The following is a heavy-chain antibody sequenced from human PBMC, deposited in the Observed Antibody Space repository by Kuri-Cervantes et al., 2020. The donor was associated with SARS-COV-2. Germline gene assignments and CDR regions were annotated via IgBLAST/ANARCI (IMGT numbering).Heavy chain of an antibody. CDR1: GGSFSGYY. V-gene: IGHV4-34*01. Sequence: GSLRLSCAVYGGSFSGYYWSWIRQPPGKGLEWIGEINHSGSTNYNPSLKSRVTISVDTSKNQFSLKLSSVTAADTAVYYCARGVGAAVAGTLITIYYYYGMDVWGQGITVTVSS. CDR2: INHSGST. J-gene: IGHJ6*02. D-gene: IGHD6-19*01. CDR3: ARGVGAAVAGTLITIYYYYGMDV.